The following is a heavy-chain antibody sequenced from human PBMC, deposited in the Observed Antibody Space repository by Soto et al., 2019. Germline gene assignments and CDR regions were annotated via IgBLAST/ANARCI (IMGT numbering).Heavy chain of an antibody. D-gene: IGHD2-8*01. CDR3: ARARRCFDCTNGVWAIDY. Sequence: EVQLLESGGGLVQPGGSLRLSCAASGFTFSSYAMSWVRQAPGKGLEWVSAISGSGGSTYYADSVKGRFTISRDNSKNTLYLQMNSLRAEDTAVYYCARARRCFDCTNGVWAIDYWGQGTLVTVSS. V-gene: IGHV3-23*01. J-gene: IGHJ4*02. CDR2: ISGSGGST. CDR1: GFTFSSYA.